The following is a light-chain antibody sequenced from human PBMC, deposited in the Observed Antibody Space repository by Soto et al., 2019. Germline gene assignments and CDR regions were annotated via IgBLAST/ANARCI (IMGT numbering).Light chain of an antibody. CDR1: QHITTY. CDR3: QQLNSFPH. V-gene: IGKV1-9*01. CDR2: GAS. J-gene: IGKJ3*01. Sequence: DIQLTQSPFFLSACRGHRLNXXXRASQHITTYLDWYQHRPGRAPKLLIYGASILQNGVSSRFSGSGSGTDFTLTITSLQSEDVATYYCQQLNSFPHFGPGTKVDIK.